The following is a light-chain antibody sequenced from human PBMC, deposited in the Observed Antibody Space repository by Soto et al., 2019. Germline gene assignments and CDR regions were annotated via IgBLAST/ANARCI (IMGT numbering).Light chain of an antibody. CDR2: DAS. CDR1: QSVGSTD. CDR3: QQYVNSPLT. V-gene: IGKV3-20*01. J-gene: IGKJ1*01. Sequence: EIVLTQSPGTLSLSPGERATLSCRASQSVGSTDLAWYQQKPGQAPRLLIYDASNRATGIPDRFSGSGSGTDFTLTISTLEPEDSAVYYFQQYVNSPLTFGQGTKVEIK.